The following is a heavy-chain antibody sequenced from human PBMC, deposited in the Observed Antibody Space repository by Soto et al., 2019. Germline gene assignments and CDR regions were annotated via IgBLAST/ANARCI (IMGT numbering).Heavy chain of an antibody. V-gene: IGHV4-39*01. CDR3: ARVGRSVVVAADSWFDP. CDR1: GGSISSSSYY. CDR2: IYYSGST. J-gene: IGHJ5*02. Sequence: SETLSLTCTVSGGSISSSSYYWGWIRQPPGKGLEWIGSIYYSGSTYYNPSLKSRVTISVDTSKNQFFLRLSSVTAADTAGYYCARVGRSVVVAADSWFDPWGQGTLVTVSS. D-gene: IGHD2-15*01.